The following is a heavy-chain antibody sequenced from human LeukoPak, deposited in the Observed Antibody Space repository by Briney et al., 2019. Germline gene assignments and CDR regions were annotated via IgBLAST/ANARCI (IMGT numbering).Heavy chain of an antibody. Sequence: PGGSLRLSCAASGFTFSSYSMNWVRQAPGKGLEWVSSISSSSSYIYYADSVKGRFTISRDNAKNSLYLQMNSLRADDTAFYYCVKDSLDYGGDSGWHFDLWGRGTLVTVSS. J-gene: IGHJ2*01. CDR3: VKDSLDYGGDSGWHFDL. D-gene: IGHD4-23*01. CDR1: GFTFSSYS. CDR2: ISSSSSYI. V-gene: IGHV3-21*04.